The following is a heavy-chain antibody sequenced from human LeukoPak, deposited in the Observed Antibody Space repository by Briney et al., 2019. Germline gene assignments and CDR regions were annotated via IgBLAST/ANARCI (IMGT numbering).Heavy chain of an antibody. D-gene: IGHD4-23*01. V-gene: IGHV3-7*01. Sequence: GGSLRLSCAASGFTFSGTWMSWVRQAPGKGLEWVANIKQDGSKKYYVGSVKGRFTISRDNAKNSLYLQMNSLRVEDTALYYCARVRSVGGNPHAFNIWGQGTMVTVSS. CDR1: GFTFSGTW. CDR3: ARVRSVGGNPHAFNI. J-gene: IGHJ3*02. CDR2: IKQDGSKK.